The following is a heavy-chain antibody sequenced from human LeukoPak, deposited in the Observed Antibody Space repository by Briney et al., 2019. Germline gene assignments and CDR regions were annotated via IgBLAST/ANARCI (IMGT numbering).Heavy chain of an antibody. V-gene: IGHV4-39*01. Sequence: PSETLSLTCTVSGGSISSSSYFWGWIRQPPGKGLEWVGSMSYSGSTYYNPSLKSRVTISVDTSKNQFSLKLSSVTAADTAVYYCASEDPDYGGNSVAAEYFQHWGQGTLVTVSS. J-gene: IGHJ1*01. CDR3: ASEDPDYGGNSVAAEYFQH. CDR1: GGSISSSSYF. D-gene: IGHD4-23*01. CDR2: MSYSGST.